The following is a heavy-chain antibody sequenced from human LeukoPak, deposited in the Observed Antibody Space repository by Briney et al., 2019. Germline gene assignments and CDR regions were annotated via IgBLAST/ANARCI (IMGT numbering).Heavy chain of an antibody. CDR3: AKDRSYYGSGSYFGY. CDR2: INSDGSST. D-gene: IGHD3-10*01. CDR1: GFTFSSNW. V-gene: IGHV3-74*01. J-gene: IGHJ4*02. Sequence: GGSLILSCAASGFTFSSNWMHWVRQAPGKGLVWVSRINSDGSSTSYADSVKGRFTISRDNSKNTLYLQMNSLRAEDTAVYYCAKDRSYYGSGSYFGYWGQGTLVTVSS.